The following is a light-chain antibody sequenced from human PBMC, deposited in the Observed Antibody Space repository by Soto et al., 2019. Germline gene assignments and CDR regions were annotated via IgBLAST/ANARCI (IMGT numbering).Light chain of an antibody. J-gene: IGKJ1*01. Sequence: EIVLTQSPDTLSLSPGERASLSCRASQSVTSNYLAWYQQKPGQAPRLLIYGASSRATGIPDRFSGSGSGTDFSLTISSLEHEDFSVYYCQQYGNSPRGTFGQGTKVEIK. CDR3: QQYGNSPRGT. CDR1: QSVTSNY. V-gene: IGKV3-20*01. CDR2: GAS.